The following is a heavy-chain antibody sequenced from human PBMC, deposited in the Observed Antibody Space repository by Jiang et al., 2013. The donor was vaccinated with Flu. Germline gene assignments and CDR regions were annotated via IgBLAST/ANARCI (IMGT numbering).Heavy chain of an antibody. J-gene: IGHJ4*02. CDR2: IYYSGST. CDR3: ARAPFNDRYYFDY. CDR1: GVSISSYY. Sequence: GSGLVKPSETLSLTCTVSGVSISSYYWSWIRQPPGKGLEWIGYIYYSGSTNYNPSLKSRVTISVDTSKNQFSLKLSSVTAADTAVYYCARAPFNDRYYFDYWGQGTLVTVSS. V-gene: IGHV4-59*01.